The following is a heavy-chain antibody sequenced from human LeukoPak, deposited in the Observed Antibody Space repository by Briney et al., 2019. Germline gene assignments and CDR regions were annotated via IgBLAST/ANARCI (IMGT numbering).Heavy chain of an antibody. J-gene: IGHJ4*02. V-gene: IGHV4-59*01. Sequence: SETLSLTCTVSGGSISSYYWSWIRQPPGKGLEWIGYIYYSGSTNYNPSLKSRVTISVDTSKNQFSLKLSSVTAADTAVCYCARTSDWEYYFDYWGQGTLVTVSS. CDR2: IYYSGST. D-gene: IGHD2-2*01. CDR1: GGSISSYY. CDR3: ARTSDWEYYFDY.